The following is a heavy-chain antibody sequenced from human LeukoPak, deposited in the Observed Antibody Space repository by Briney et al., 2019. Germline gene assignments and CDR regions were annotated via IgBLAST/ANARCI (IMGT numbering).Heavy chain of an antibody. J-gene: IGHJ4*02. CDR2: IKTDGSEK. CDR1: GFTFSNYW. CDR3: ARDKGGYETLDY. Sequence: GGSLRLSCEGSGFTFSNYWMSWVRQAPGKGLEWVANIKTDGSEKYYVDSVKGRFTISRDNAKNSLYLQMNSLRAEDTAVYYCARDKGGYETLDYWGQGTLVTVSS. D-gene: IGHD5-12*01. V-gene: IGHV3-7*03.